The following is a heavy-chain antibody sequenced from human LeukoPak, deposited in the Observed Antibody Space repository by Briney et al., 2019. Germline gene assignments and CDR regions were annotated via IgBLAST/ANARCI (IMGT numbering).Heavy chain of an antibody. D-gene: IGHD6-13*01. Sequence: GGSLGLSCAASGFTFDDYAMHWVRQAPGKGLEWVSGISWNNGSIGYADSVKGRFTISRDNAKNSLYLQMNSLRAEDMALYYCAKDSGIATAGLDYWGQGTLVTVSS. CDR3: AKDSGIATAGLDY. CDR2: ISWNNGSI. CDR1: GFTFDDYA. J-gene: IGHJ4*02. V-gene: IGHV3-9*03.